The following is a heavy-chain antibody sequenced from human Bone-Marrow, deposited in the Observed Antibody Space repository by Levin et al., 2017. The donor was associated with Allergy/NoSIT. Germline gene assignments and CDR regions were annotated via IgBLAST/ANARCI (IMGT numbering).Heavy chain of an antibody. CDR2: IWYDGSNK. Sequence: SGGSLRLSCAASGFTFSSYGMHWVRQAPGKGLEWVAVIWYDGSNKYYADSVKGRFTISRDNSKNTLYLQMNSLRAEDTAVYYCARADGNYDSSGYFIYYYYGMDVWGQGTTVTVSS. V-gene: IGHV3-33*01. CDR3: ARADGNYDSSGYFIYYYYGMDV. CDR1: GFTFSSYG. D-gene: IGHD3-22*01. J-gene: IGHJ6*02.